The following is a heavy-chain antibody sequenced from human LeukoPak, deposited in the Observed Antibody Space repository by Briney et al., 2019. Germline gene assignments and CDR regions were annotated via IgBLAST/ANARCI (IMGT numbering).Heavy chain of an antibody. D-gene: IGHD3-3*01. Sequence: ASVKVSCKASGGTFSSYAISWVRQAPGQGLEWMGGIIPIFGTANYAQKFQGRVTITTDESTGTAYMELSSLRSEDTAVYYCAGSITIRGAFDIWGQGTMVTVSS. CDR2: IIPIFGTA. CDR3: AGSITIRGAFDI. V-gene: IGHV1-69*05. CDR1: GGTFSSYA. J-gene: IGHJ3*02.